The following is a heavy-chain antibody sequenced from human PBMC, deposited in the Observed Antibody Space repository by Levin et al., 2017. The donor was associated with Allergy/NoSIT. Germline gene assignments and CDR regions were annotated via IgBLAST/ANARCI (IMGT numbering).Heavy chain of an antibody. CDR3: ARGKAITGTTYVLVDAFDI. CDR1: GGTFSSYA. Sequence: SVKVSCKASGGTFSSYAISWVRQAPGQGLEWMGGIIPIFGTANYAQKFQGRVTITADESTSTAYMELSSLRSEDTAVYYCARGKAITGTTYVLVDAFDIWGQGTMVTVSS. J-gene: IGHJ3*02. D-gene: IGHD1-7*01. V-gene: IGHV1-69*13. CDR2: IIPIFGTA.